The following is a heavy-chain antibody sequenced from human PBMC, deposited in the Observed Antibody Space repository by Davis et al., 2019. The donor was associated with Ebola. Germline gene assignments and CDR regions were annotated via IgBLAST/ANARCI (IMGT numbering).Heavy chain of an antibody. CDR1: GFTFSSYE. V-gene: IGHV3-48*03. CDR2: ISSSGSTI. Sequence: GESLKISCAASGFTFSSYEMNWVRQAPGKGLEWVSYISSSGSTIYYADSVKGRFTISRDNAKNSLYLQMNSLRAEDTAVYYCARGAVGYSGSYYRYFDYWGQGTLVTVSS. D-gene: IGHD1-26*01. J-gene: IGHJ4*02. CDR3: ARGAVGYSGSYYRYFDY.